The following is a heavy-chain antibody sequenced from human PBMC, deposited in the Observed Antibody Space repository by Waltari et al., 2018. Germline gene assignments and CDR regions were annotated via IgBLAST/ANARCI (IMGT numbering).Heavy chain of an antibody. D-gene: IGHD3-10*01. CDR2: IYYSWST. J-gene: IGHJ4*02. CDR3: ARVPLRGSGISYFDY. V-gene: IGHV4-39*07. Sequence: QLQLQESGPGLVKPSETLSLTCPVSGGSIRSSSYYWGWIRQPPGKWLEWIGSIYYSWSTYYNPSLKSRVTISVDTSKNQFSLKLSSLTAADTAVYYCARVPLRGSGISYFDYWGQGTLVTVSS. CDR1: GGSIRSSSYY.